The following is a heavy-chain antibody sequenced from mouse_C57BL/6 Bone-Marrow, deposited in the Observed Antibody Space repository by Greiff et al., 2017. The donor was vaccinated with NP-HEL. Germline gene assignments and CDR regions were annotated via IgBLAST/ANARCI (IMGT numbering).Heavy chain of an antibody. CDR2: ISSGSSTT. Sequence: EVQGVESGGGLVKPGGSLKLSCAASGFTFSDYGMHWVRQAPEKGLEWVAYISSGSSTTYYADTVKGRVTLSRDNAKNTLVLQMTSLRSEDAAMYYCARRYGSSPFAYWGQGTLVTVSA. D-gene: IGHD1-1*01. V-gene: IGHV5-17*01. CDR1: GFTFSDYG. CDR3: ARRYGSSPFAY. J-gene: IGHJ3*01.